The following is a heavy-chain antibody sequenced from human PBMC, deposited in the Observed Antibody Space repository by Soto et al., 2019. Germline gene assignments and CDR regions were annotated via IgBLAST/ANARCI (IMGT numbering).Heavy chain of an antibody. CDR3: AREGQSNYDFWSGYYKSDY. V-gene: IGHV3-7*05. D-gene: IGHD3-3*01. J-gene: IGHJ4*02. Sequence: GGSLRLSCAASGFTFSSYWMSWVRQAPGKGLEWVANIKQDGSEKYYVDSVKGRFTISRDNAKNSLYLQMNSRRAEDTAVYYCAREGQSNYDFWSGYYKSDYWGQGTLVTVSS. CDR1: GFTFSSYW. CDR2: IKQDGSEK.